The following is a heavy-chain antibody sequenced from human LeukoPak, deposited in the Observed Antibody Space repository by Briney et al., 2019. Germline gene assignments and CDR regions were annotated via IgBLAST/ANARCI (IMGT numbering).Heavy chain of an antibody. Sequence: GGSLRLSCAASGFTFSSYAMHWVRQAPGKGLEWVAVISYDGSNKYYADSVKGRFTISRDNSKNTLYLQMNSLRAEDTAVYYCASLGAVLRPLDYWGQGTLVTVSS. J-gene: IGHJ4*02. CDR3: ASLGAVLRPLDY. CDR2: ISYDGSNK. D-gene: IGHD3-16*01. V-gene: IGHV3-30-3*01. CDR1: GFTFSSYA.